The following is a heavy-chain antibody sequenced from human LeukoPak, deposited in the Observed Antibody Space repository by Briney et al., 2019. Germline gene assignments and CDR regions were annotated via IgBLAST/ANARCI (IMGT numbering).Heavy chain of an antibody. Sequence: EGSLRLSCAASGFTFSSYSMNWVRQAPGKGLEWVSYISSSSSTIYYADSVKGRFTISRDNAKNSLYLQMNSLRAEDTAVYYCARDSSSFGYYYYYMDVWGKGTTVTVSS. V-gene: IGHV3-48*04. CDR2: ISSSSSTI. CDR3: ARDSSSFGYYYYYMDV. J-gene: IGHJ6*03. CDR1: GFTFSSYS. D-gene: IGHD6-6*01.